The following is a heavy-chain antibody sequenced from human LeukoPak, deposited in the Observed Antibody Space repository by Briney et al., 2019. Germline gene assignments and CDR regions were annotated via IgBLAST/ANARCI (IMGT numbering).Heavy chain of an antibody. CDR2: IYYSGST. J-gene: IGHJ3*02. CDR1: GGSISSYY. D-gene: IGHD1-26*01. Sequence: SETLSLTCTVSGGSISSYYWSWIRQPPGKGLEWIGYIYYSGSTNYNPSLKSRVTISVNTSKNQFSLKLSSVTAADTAVYYCARGAWELLSGAFDIWGQGTMVTVSS. CDR3: ARGAWELLSGAFDI. V-gene: IGHV4-59*01.